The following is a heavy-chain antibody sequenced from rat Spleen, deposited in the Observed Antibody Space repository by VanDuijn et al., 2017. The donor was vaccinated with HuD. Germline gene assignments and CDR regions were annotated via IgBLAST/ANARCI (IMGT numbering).Heavy chain of an antibody. D-gene: IGHD1-9*01. Sequence: EVELVESGGGLVQPGRSLKLSCVASGFTFSSYDMAWVRQAPTKGLEWVASISPSGGITYYRDSVKGRFTISRDNAKSTLYLQMDSLRSEATATYYCARQGYYGYNYGFAYWGQGTLVTVSS. J-gene: IGHJ3*01. CDR1: GFTFSSYD. V-gene: IGHV5-25*01. CDR2: ISPSGGIT. CDR3: ARQGYYGYNYGFAY.